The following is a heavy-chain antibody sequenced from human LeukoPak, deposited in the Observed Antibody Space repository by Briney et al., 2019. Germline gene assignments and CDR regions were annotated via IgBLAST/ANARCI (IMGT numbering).Heavy chain of an antibody. Sequence: PSETLSLTCTVSGGSISSYYWSWLRQPAGKGLEWIGRIYTSGSTNYNPSLKSRVTMSVDTSKNQFSLKLSSVTAADTAVYYCAAFSSTRRSNYYYYYMDVWGKGTTVTVSS. J-gene: IGHJ6*03. CDR2: IYTSGST. V-gene: IGHV4-4*07. CDR1: GGSISSYY. CDR3: AAFSSTRRSNYYYYYMDV. D-gene: IGHD2-2*01.